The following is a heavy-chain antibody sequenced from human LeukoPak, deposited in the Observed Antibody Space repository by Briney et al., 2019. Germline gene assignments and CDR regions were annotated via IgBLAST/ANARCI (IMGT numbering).Heavy chain of an antibody. CDR1: GYTFTSYD. D-gene: IGHD5-18*01. CDR2: MNPNSGNT. Sequence: ASVKVSCKGSGYTFTSYDINWVRQATGQGLEWMGWMNPNSGNTGYAQKFQGRVTTTRNTSISTAYMELSSLRSEDTAVYYCARGPPSYSSYYFDYWGQGTLVTVSS. CDR3: ARGPPSYSSYYFDY. V-gene: IGHV1-8*01. J-gene: IGHJ4*02.